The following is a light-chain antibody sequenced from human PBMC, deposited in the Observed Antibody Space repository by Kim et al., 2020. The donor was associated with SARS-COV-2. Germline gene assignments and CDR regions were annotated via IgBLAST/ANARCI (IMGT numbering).Light chain of an antibody. V-gene: IGLV2-23*02. CDR2: EVS. Sequence: QSALTQPASVSGSPGQSITISCTGTSSDVGNYNLVSWYQQHPGKAPKIMIYEVSERPSGVSNRFSGSKSGNTASLTISGLQAEDEADYYCCSYAGSGTWVFGGGTQLTVL. CDR3: CSYAGSGTWV. J-gene: IGLJ3*02. CDR1: SSDVGNYNL.